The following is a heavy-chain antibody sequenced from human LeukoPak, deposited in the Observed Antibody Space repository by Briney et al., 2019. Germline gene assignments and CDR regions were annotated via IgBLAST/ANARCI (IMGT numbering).Heavy chain of an antibody. Sequence: ASVKVSCKASGYTFIGYYMNWVRQAPGQGLEWMGWINPNSGGTNYAQRFQGRVTMTRDTSISTAYLELSRVRSDDTAVYYCARASGSGGYYNFDYWGQGTPVTVSS. V-gene: IGHV1-2*02. CDR1: GYTFIGYY. J-gene: IGHJ4*02. D-gene: IGHD3-10*01. CDR3: ARASGSGGYYNFDY. CDR2: INPNSGGT.